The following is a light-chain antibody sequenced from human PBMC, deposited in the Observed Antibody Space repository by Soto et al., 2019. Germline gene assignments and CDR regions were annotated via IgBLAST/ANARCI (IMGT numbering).Light chain of an antibody. CDR2: GAS. J-gene: IGKJ1*01. V-gene: IGKV1-5*01. CDR1: QTISSW. CDR3: QQYHSYPWT. Sequence: DIQMTQSPSTLSASVGDRVTITCRASQTISSWLAWYQQKPRKAPKLLIYGASSLESGVPSRFSGSGSGTEFTLTISSLQPDDSATYYCQQYHSYPWTFGQGTKVEIK.